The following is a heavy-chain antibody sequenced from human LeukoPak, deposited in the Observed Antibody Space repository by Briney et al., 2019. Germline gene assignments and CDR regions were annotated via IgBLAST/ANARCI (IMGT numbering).Heavy chain of an antibody. Sequence: SETLSLTCTVSGGSISSYYWSWIRQPPGKGLEWLGYIYYSGSTNYNPSLKSRVTISVDTSKNQFSLKLSSVTAADTAVYYCARDQTSSTYYYGSGSPPRWFDPWGQGTLVTVPS. J-gene: IGHJ5*02. D-gene: IGHD3-10*01. CDR2: IYYSGST. V-gene: IGHV4-59*01. CDR3: ARDQTSSTYYYGSGSPPRWFDP. CDR1: GGSISSYY.